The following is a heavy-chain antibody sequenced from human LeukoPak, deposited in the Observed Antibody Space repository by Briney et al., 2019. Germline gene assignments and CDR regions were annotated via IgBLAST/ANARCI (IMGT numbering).Heavy chain of an antibody. CDR2: ISGSGGST. Sequence: GGSLRLSCAASGFTFSSYAMSWVRQAPGKGLEWVSAISGSGGSTYYADSVKGRFTISRDNSKNTLYLQMNSLRAEDTAVYYCASRSGSRHYYYYYYGMDVWGQGTTVTVSS. CDR1: GFTFSSYA. CDR3: ASRSGSRHYYYYYYGMDV. V-gene: IGHV3-23*01. J-gene: IGHJ6*02. D-gene: IGHD3-10*01.